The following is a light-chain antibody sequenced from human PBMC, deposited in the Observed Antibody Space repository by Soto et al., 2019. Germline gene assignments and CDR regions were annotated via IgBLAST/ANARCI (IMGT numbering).Light chain of an antibody. CDR2: GAS. Sequence: EIVMTQSPATLSVSPGERATLSCRASQSVSGNLAWYQQKPGQAPRLLVYGASTRDTGIPARFSGSGPGTEFTLTISSLQSEDFAVYYCQQYNNWLGTFGQGTKVEIK. V-gene: IGKV3-15*01. J-gene: IGKJ1*01. CDR1: QSVSGN. CDR3: QQYNNWLGT.